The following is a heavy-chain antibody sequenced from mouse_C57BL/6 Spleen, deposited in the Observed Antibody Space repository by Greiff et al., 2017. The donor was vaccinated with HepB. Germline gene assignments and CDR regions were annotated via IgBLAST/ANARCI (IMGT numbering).Heavy chain of an antibody. D-gene: IGHD1-1*01. J-gene: IGHJ3*01. CDR2: IDPEDGET. Sequence: VQLQQSGAELVKPGASVKLSCTASGFNIKDYYMHWVKQRTEQGLEWIGRIDPEDGETKYAPKFQGKATITADTSSNTAYLQLSSLTSEDTAVYYCALITTVVAQFAYWGQGTLVTVSA. V-gene: IGHV14-2*01. CDR3: ALITTVVAQFAY. CDR1: GFNIKDYY.